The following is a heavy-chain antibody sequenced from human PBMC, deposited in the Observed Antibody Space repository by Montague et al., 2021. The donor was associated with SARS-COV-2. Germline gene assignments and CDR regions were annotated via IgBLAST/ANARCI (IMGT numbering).Heavy chain of an antibody. CDR1: GGSISSYN. J-gene: IGHJ6*02. V-gene: IGHV4-59*01. D-gene: IGHD3-10*01. Sequence: SETLSLTCTVSGGSISSYNWSWIRQPPGKGLECIGYIYYSGNTNYNPSLKSRVTISVDASKSQFSLKLSSVTAADTAVYYCAGLQGVGSLYGMDVWGRGTTVTVSS. CDR2: IYYSGNT. CDR3: AGLQGVGSLYGMDV.